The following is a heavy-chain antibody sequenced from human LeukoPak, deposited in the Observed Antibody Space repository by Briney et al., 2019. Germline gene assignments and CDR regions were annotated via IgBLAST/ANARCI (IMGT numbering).Heavy chain of an antibody. J-gene: IGHJ4*02. Sequence: GASAKVSCKASGYTFTSYYMHWVRQAPGQGLEWMGIINPSGGSTSYAQKFQGRVTMTRDMSTSTVYMELSSPRSEDTAVYYCARDRQAAAGTGFDYWGQGTLVTVSS. D-gene: IGHD6-13*01. CDR2: INPSGGST. V-gene: IGHV1-46*01. CDR3: ARDRQAAAGTGFDY. CDR1: GYTFTSYY.